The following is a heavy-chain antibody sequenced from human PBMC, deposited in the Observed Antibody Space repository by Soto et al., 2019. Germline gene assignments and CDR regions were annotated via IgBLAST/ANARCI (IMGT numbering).Heavy chain of an antibody. CDR2: ISWNSGSI. D-gene: IGHD4-17*01. J-gene: IGHJ4*02. Sequence: EVQLVESGGGLVQPGRSLRLSCAASGFTFEDYAMHWVRQAPGKGLEWVSSISWNSGSIGYADSVKGRFTISRDNAKKSLHLQMNSLRAEDTVLYYCAKDWLTTVTSGFAWWGQGTLVTVSS. CDR3: AKDWLTTVTSGFAW. CDR1: GFTFEDYA. V-gene: IGHV3-9*01.